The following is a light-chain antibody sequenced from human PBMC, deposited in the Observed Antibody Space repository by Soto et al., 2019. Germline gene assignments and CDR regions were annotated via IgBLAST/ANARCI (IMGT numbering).Light chain of an antibody. CDR1: QSINSW. J-gene: IGKJ1*01. Sequence: DIQMTQSPSTLSASVGDRVTITCRASQSINSWLAWYQQKPGKAPKLLIYKASSLESGVPSRFSGSGSGTEFTITISSLQPDDFATYYCQQYNSYPWTFGQGTKVEIK. CDR3: QQYNSYPWT. CDR2: KAS. V-gene: IGKV1-5*03.